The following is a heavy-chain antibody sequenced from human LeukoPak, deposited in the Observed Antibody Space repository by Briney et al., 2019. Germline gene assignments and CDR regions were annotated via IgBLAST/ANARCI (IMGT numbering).Heavy chain of an antibody. D-gene: IGHD5-12*01. CDR2: ISAYNGNT. V-gene: IGHV1-18*01. CDR3: ARLNSGQFDY. CDR1: GYTFTSYG. Sequence: ASVKVSCTASGYTFTSYGISWVRQAPGQGLEWMGWISAYNGNTNYAQRLQGRVTTTTDTSMSTAYMELRSLRSDDTAVYYCARLNSGQFDYWGQGTLVTVSS. J-gene: IGHJ4*02.